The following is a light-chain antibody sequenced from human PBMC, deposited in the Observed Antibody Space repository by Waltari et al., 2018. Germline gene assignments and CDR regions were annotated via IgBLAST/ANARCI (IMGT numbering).Light chain of an antibody. CDR1: QTILTN. CDR3: QQYKEWPPWT. CDR2: GAS. J-gene: IGKJ1*01. V-gene: IGKV3-15*01. Sequence: EIVMTQSPAILSMSPGERATLSCWANQTILTNLAWYHQAPGQAPRLLIYGASSRATGVPARFSGSGSGTEFTLTITSLQSGDFGIYFCQQYKEWPPWTFGQGTRVDTK.